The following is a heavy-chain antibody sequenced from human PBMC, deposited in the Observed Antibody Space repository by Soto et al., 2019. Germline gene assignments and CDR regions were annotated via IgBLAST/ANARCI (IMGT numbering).Heavy chain of an antibody. CDR1: GFTFSSYA. J-gene: IGHJ4*02. CDR2: ISGSGGST. Sequence: GGSLRLSCAASGFTFSSYAMSWVRQAPGKGLEWVSAISGSGGSTYYADSVKGRFTISRDNSKNTLYLQMNSLRAEDTAVYYCAKRLRNIVATRDRYYFDYWGQGTLVTVSS. D-gene: IGHD5-12*01. V-gene: IGHV3-23*01. CDR3: AKRLRNIVATRDRYYFDY.